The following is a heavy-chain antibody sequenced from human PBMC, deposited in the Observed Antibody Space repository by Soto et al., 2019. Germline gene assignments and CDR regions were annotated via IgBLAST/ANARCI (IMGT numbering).Heavy chain of an antibody. V-gene: IGHV4-59*01. CDR2: IYYSGST. Sequence: HVQLQASCPGLGKPSETLSLTCTVSGVSISSYYWSWIRQPPGNGLAWIGYIYYSGSTNYNPSLTRPVTIPVESSKNQFSLKLSSVTAADTAVYYGARATEGGNDYYFDYWGQGTLVTVSS. CDR3: ARATEGGNDYYFDY. J-gene: IGHJ4*02. D-gene: IGHD2-15*01. CDR1: GVSISSYY.